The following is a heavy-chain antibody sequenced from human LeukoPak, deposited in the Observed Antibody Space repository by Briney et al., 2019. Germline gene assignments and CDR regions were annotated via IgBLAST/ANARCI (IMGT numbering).Heavy chain of an antibody. CDR2: IYRVGST. Sequence: GGSLRLSCAASGFTVSNNYMSWVRQAPGKGLEWVSVIYRVGSTYYADSVKGRFTISRDNAKNTLYLQMNSLRAEDTAMYYCARGDGYNFFDCWGQGLLVTVSS. D-gene: IGHD5-24*01. CDR1: GFTVSNNY. J-gene: IGHJ4*02. V-gene: IGHV3-66*01. CDR3: ARGDGYNFFDC.